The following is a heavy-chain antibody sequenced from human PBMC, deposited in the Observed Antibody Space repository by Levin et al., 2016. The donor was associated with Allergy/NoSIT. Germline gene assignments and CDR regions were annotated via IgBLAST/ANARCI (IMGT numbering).Heavy chain of an antibody. V-gene: IGHV2-5*02. D-gene: IGHD5-12*01. J-gene: IGHJ4*02. CDR2: IYWDDDK. Sequence: RQPPGKALEWLALIYWDDDKRYSPSLKSRLTITKDTSKNQVVLTMTNMDPVDTATYYCAHRHRYSGYDFDYFDYWGQGTLVTVSS. CDR3: AHRHRYSGYDFDYFDY.